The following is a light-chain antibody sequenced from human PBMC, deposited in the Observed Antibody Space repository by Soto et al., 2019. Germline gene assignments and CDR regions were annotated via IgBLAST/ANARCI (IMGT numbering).Light chain of an antibody. CDR2: GNS. J-gene: IGLJ2*01. Sequence: QPVLTQPPSVSGAPGQRVTISCTGSSSNIGAGYDVHWYQQLPGTAPKLLIYGNSNRPSGVPDRLSGSKSGTSASLAITGLQAEDEADYYCQSYNSSLSGSLFGGGTKLTVL. V-gene: IGLV1-40*01. CDR1: SSNIGAGYD. CDR3: QSYNSSLSGSL.